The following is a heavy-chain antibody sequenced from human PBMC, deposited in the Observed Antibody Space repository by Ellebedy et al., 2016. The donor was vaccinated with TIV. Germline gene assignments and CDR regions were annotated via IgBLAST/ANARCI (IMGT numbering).Heavy chain of an antibody. Sequence: PGGSLRLSCAASGFTFSSYAMSWVRQAPGKGLEWVSGFGVSGDSTYYADSVKGQFTISRDNSKNTLYLQMNSLRADDTAIYYCARGKSGTYIHHAFDSWGQGTLVTVSS. J-gene: IGHJ4*02. CDR3: ARGKSGTYIHHAFDS. CDR1: GFTFSSYA. V-gene: IGHV3-23*01. CDR2: FGVSGDST. D-gene: IGHD1-14*01.